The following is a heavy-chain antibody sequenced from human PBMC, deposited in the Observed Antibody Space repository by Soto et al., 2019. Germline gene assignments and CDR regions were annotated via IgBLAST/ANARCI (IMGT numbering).Heavy chain of an antibody. Sequence: GESLRVSCKGSGYSFTSYWIGWVRQMPGKGLEWMGIIYPGDSDTRYSPSFQGQVTISADKSISTAYLQWSSLKASDTAMYYCARHSTPVYVGSGHPNWFDPWGQGTLVTVSA. D-gene: IGHD3-3*01. J-gene: IGHJ5*02. CDR3: ARHSTPVYVGSGHPNWFDP. V-gene: IGHV5-51*01. CDR2: IYPGDSDT. CDR1: GYSFTSYW.